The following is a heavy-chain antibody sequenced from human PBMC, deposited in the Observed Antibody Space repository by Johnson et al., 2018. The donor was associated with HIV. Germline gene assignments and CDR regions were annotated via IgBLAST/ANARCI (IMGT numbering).Heavy chain of an antibody. D-gene: IGHD4-23*01. CDR3: RVVTGAFDL. Sequence: VQLVESGGGLVQPGGSLRLSCVASGFSVSSDYMSWVRQAPGKGLEWVSLIYSGGRTYYADSVKGRFTISRDNSKNTLYLQMNSLRAEDTAVYYCRVVTGAFDLWGQGTMVTVSS. CDR2: IYSGGRT. V-gene: IGHV3-66*02. CDR1: GFSVSSDY. J-gene: IGHJ3*01.